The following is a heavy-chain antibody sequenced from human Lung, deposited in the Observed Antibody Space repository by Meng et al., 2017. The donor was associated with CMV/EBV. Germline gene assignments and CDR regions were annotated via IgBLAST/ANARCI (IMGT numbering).Heavy chain of an antibody. CDR2: IRSKANSYAT. D-gene: IGHD2-2*02. Sequence: GESXKISCAASGFTFSGSAMHWVRQASGKGLEWVGRIRSKANSYATAYVESVKGRFTISRDDSKNTAYLQMNSLKNEDTAVYYCTRPFYCSSTSCYKFRAFDIWGQGXMVTVSS. V-gene: IGHV3-73*01. J-gene: IGHJ3*02. CDR3: TRPFYCSSTSCYKFRAFDI. CDR1: GFTFSGSA.